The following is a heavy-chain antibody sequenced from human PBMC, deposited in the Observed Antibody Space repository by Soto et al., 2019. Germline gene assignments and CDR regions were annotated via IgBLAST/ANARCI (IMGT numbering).Heavy chain of an antibody. J-gene: IGHJ6*02. CDR3: ARSLIQLWPHYFYGMDV. V-gene: IGHV4-30-4*08. CDR2: SYYSGTT. D-gene: IGHD5-18*01. CDR1: GGSISSGAYY. Sequence: SETLSLTCTVSGGSISSGAYYWSWIGQPPGKDLEWIGYSYYSGTTYYNPYLKSRVTSSVDTSKNQFSLKVSSVTAAETAVYYCARSLIQLWPHYFYGMDVWGQGTMVTVSS.